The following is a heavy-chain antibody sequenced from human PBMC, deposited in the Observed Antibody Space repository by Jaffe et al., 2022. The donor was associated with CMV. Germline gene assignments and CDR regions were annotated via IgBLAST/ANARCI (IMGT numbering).Heavy chain of an antibody. J-gene: IGHJ6*02. V-gene: IGHV1-24*01. CDR1: GYTLTELS. Sequence: QVQLVQSGAEVKKPGASVKVSCKVSGYTLTELSMHWVRQAPGKGLEWMGGFDPEDGETIYAQKFQGRVTMTEDTSTDTAYMELSSLRSEDTAVYYCATAFIPSRLYSAYYYYGMDVWGQGTTVTVSS. D-gene: IGHD3-16*01. CDR2: FDPEDGET. CDR3: ATAFIPSRLYSAYYYYGMDV.